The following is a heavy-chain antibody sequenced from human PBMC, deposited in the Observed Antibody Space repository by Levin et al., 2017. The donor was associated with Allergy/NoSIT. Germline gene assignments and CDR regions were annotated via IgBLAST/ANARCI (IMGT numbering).Heavy chain of an antibody. CDR3: AKDRSSSWAIDY. Sequence: PGGSLRLSCGASGFTFRNDYMHWVRQAPGKGLEWVAIISNDGRSEYYADSVKGRFTISRDNSKNALYLQMNSLRSEDTAVYYCAKDRSSSWAIDYWGQGALVTVSS. D-gene: IGHD6-13*01. V-gene: IGHV3-30*18. CDR1: GFTFRNDY. CDR2: ISNDGRSE. J-gene: IGHJ4*02.